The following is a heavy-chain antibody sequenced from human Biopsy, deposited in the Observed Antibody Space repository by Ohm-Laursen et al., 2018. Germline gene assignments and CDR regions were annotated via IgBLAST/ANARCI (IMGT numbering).Heavy chain of an antibody. CDR2: IIPIFDTP. J-gene: IGHJ5*02. Sequence: SVKVSCKASGGTFSSYAISWVRQAPGQGPEWMGGIIPIFDTPTYAPDFQGRVTFTADKSTGTAHLDLSRLRSEDTAIYYCAGGAAKGNPYDHWGQGTLVTVSS. D-gene: IGHD3-10*01. CDR1: GGTFSSYA. V-gene: IGHV1-69*06. CDR3: AGGAAKGNPYDH.